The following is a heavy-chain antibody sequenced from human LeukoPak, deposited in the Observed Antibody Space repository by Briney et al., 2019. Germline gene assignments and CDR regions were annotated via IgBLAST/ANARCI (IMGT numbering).Heavy chain of an antibody. CDR3: ARVPIGGAFDY. V-gene: IGHV1-46*01. J-gene: IGHJ4*02. D-gene: IGHD2/OR15-2a*01. Sequence: ASVKVSCKASGYIFTSYYMHWVRQAPGQGLEWMGIINPSDGSTIYAQMFQGRFTMTRDTSTSTVYMVLTSLTSDDTAVYYCARVPIGGAFDYWGQGTLVTVSS. CDR2: INPSDGST. CDR1: GYIFTSYY.